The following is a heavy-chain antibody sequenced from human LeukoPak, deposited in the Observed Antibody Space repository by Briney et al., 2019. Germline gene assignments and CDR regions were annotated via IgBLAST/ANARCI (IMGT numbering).Heavy chain of an antibody. D-gene: IGHD1-26*01. Sequence: LSLTCAVSGGSISSSNWWSWVRQAPGKGLEWVAVISYDGSNKYYADSVKGRFTISRDNSKNTLYLQMNSLRAEDTAVYYCAKGGMGATLTFDYWGQGTLVTVSS. J-gene: IGHJ4*02. CDR2: ISYDGSNK. V-gene: IGHV3-30*18. CDR3: AKGGMGATLTFDY. CDR1: GGSISSSN.